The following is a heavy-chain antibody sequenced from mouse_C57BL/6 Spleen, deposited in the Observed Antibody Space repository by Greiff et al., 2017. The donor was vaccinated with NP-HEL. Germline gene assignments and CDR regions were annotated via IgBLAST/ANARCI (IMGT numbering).Heavy chain of an antibody. CDR2: IDPSDSYT. Sequence: QVQLQQPGAELVMPGASVKLSCKASGYTFTSYWMHWVKQRPGQGLEWIGEIDPSDSYTNYNQKFKGKSTLTVDKSSSTAYMQLSSLTSEDSAVYYCAREDSRNYFDYWGQGTTLTVSS. J-gene: IGHJ2*01. CDR1: GYTFTSYW. V-gene: IGHV1-69*01. CDR3: AREDSRNYFDY.